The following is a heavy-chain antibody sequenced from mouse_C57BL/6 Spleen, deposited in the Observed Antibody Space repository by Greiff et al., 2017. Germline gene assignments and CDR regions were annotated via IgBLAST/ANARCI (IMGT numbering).Heavy chain of an antibody. CDR2: INPNNGGT. CDR3: ARYGSSYGDAMDY. J-gene: IGHJ4*01. CDR1: GYTFTDYN. Sequence: VQLQQSGPELVKPGASVKMSCKASGYTFTDYNMHWVKQSHGKSLEWIGYINPNNGGTSYNQKFKGKATLTVNKSSSTAYMELRSLTSEDSAVYYCARYGSSYGDAMDYWGQGTSVTVSS. V-gene: IGHV1-22*01. D-gene: IGHD1-1*01.